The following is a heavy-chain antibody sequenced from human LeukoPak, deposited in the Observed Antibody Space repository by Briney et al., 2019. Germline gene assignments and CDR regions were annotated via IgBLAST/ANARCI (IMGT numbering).Heavy chain of an antibody. CDR3: AKSTPTATCYYFDY. CDR1: GFTFNSYA. CDR2: ISGSGGST. J-gene: IGHJ4*02. Sequence: QPGGSLRLSCIASGFTFNSYAMSWVRQAPGKGLEWVSGISGSGGSTYYADSVKGRFTISRDNSKNTLYLQMNSLRAEDTAVYYCAKSTPTATCYYFDYWGQGTLVTVSS. V-gene: IGHV3-23*01. D-gene: IGHD2-15*01.